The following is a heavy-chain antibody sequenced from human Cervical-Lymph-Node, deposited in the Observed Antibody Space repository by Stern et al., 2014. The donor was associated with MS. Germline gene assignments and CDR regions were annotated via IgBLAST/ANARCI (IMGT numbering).Heavy chain of an antibody. CDR3: AIEGESYYRTDY. CDR1: GGSISTYY. Sequence: QVQLQQWGAGLLKPSETLSLTCALSGGSISTYYWRWIRQTPGKGLEWIGEINNSGSTNYNPSLRSRVTITLDTSNKQFSLNLTSVTAADTAVYYCAIEGESYYRTDYWGQGTLVTVSS. V-gene: IGHV4-34*01. CDR2: INNSGST. D-gene: IGHD3-10*01. J-gene: IGHJ4*02.